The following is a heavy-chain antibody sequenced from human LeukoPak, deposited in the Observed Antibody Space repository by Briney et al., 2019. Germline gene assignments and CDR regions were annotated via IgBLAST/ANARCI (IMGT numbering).Heavy chain of an antibody. CDR2: MSYDGSDK. J-gene: IGHJ4*02. CDR3: ARDFRFHDDY. Sequence: GGSLRLSCAASGFTFSSYEMNWVRQAPGKGLEWVADMSYDGSDKDYADSVKGRFTISRDNSKNTLYLQMNSLRVEDTAVYYCARDFRFHDDYWGQGTLVTVSS. V-gene: IGHV3-30*03. CDR1: GFTFSSYE.